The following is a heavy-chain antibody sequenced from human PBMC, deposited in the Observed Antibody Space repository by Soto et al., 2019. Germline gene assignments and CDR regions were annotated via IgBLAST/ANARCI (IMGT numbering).Heavy chain of an antibody. CDR1: GGTISSYA. CDR3: ARDLGVDMVTTSSGPVAGSRDY. Sequence: SVKVSCKDSGGTISSYAISWVRQAPGQGLEWMGGIIPIFGTANYAQKFQGRVTITADESTSTAYMELSSLTFDDTAVYYCARDLGVDMVTTSSGPVAGSRDYWGQGTLVTVPQ. D-gene: IGHD5-12*01. J-gene: IGHJ4*02. V-gene: IGHV1-69*13. CDR2: IIPIFGTA.